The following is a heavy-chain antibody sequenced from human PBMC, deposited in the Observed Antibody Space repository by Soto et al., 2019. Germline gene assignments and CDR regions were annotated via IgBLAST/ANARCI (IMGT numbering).Heavy chain of an antibody. Sequence: TGGSLRLSCEASGFSAKYYAMTWVRQAPGKXLEWVSTINGKGDGTDYADSVKGRFMISRDNSKSTLYLHMSRLKFEDTARYYCVKEARWFGGARERYYYGMDVWGQGTTVTVSS. CDR1: GFSAKYYA. CDR2: INGKGDGT. D-gene: IGHD3-10*01. J-gene: IGHJ6*02. CDR3: VKEARWFGGARERYYYGMDV. V-gene: IGHV3-23*01.